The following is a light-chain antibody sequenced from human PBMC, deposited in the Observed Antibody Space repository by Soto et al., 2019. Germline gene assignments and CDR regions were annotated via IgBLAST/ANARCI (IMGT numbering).Light chain of an antibody. CDR2: AAS. V-gene: IGKV1-17*01. J-gene: IGKJ1*01. CDR3: QQYNSYS. CDR1: EDIRND. Sequence: DIQVTQSPSSVSAYVGDRVTITCRASEDIRNDLGWYQQKPGKAPKRLIYAASSLHSGVPPRFSGSGSGTEFTLTISSLQPDDFATYYGQQYNSYSFGQGTKVDIK.